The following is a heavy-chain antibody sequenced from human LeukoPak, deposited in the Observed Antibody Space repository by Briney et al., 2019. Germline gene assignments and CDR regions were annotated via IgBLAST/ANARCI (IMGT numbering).Heavy chain of an antibody. D-gene: IGHD2-21*01. Sequence: SVKVSCKASGGTFSSYAISWVRQAPGQGLEWMGRIIPIFGIANYAQKFQGRVTITADKSTSTAYMKLSSLRSEDTAVYYCARVDSHTDPWGQGTLVTVSS. CDR1: GGTFSSYA. V-gene: IGHV1-69*04. CDR2: IIPIFGIA. CDR3: ARVDSHTDP. J-gene: IGHJ5*02.